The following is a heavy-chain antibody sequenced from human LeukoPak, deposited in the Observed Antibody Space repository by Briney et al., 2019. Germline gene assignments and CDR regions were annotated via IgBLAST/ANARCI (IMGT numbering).Heavy chain of an antibody. J-gene: IGHJ4*02. CDR1: GFSFDDYA. V-gene: IGHV3-43*02. CDR2: ISGDGIT. D-gene: IGHD5-12*01. CDR3: VKELTAATIPTFFDY. Sequence: PGGSLRLSCAASGFSFDDYAMHWVRQAPGKGLEWVSLISGDGITYYADSAKGRFTISRDNSKNSLYLQTNSLRREDTALYYCVKELTAATIPTFFDYWGQGTLVTVST.